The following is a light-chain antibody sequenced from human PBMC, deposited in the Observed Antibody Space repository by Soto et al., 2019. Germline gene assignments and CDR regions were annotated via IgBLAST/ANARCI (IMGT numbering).Light chain of an antibody. J-gene: IGLJ2*01. CDR2: EVS. CDR1: NSDVGGYNY. V-gene: IGLV2-14*01. CDR3: SSFTTTSTLV. Sequence: QSVLTQPASVSGSPGQSIAISCTGTNSDVGGYNYVSWYQHHPGKAPKLMIYEVSNRPSGISDRFSGSKSGTTASLTISGLQAEDEADYYCSSFTTTSTLVFGGGTKLTVL.